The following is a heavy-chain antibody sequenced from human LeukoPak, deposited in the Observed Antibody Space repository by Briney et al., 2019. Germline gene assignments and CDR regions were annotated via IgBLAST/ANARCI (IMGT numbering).Heavy chain of an antibody. D-gene: IGHD4-17*01. Sequence: PGGSLRLSCAASGFTFSSYGMHWVRQAPGKGLEWVAFIRYDGSNKYYADSVKGRFTISRDNSKNTLYLQMNSLRAEDTAVYYCAKDRGRTTVTAFDYWGQGTLVTVSS. CDR3: AKDRGRTTVTAFDY. J-gene: IGHJ4*02. V-gene: IGHV3-30*02. CDR1: GFTFSSYG. CDR2: IRYDGSNK.